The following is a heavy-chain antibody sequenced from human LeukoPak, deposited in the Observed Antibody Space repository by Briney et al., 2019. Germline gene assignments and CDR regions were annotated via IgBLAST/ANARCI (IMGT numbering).Heavy chain of an antibody. CDR2: IYTSGST. V-gene: IGHV4-4*07. CDR1: GGSISSYY. J-gene: IGHJ6*03. CDR3: ARAVGSGSFQTYYYYMDV. Sequence: SETLSLTCTVSGGSISSYYWSWLRQPPGKGLEWIGRIYTSGSTNYNPSLKSRVTMSVDTSKNQFSLKLSSVTAADTAVYYCARAVGSGSFQTYYYYMDVWGKGTTVTISS. D-gene: IGHD3-10*01.